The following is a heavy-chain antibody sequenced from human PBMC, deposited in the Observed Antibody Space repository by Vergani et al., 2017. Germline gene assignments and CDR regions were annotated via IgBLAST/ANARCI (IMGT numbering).Heavy chain of an antibody. J-gene: IGHJ6*02. V-gene: IGHV3-49*04. D-gene: IGHD1-26*01. CDR1: GFTFTDAW. CDR3: TRGVGGWGDYYYGMDV. CDR2: IRSKIYGGTI. Sequence: EVQLVESGGGLVKSGGSLRLSCVASGFTFTDAWMSWVRQAPGKGLEWIGFIRSKIYGGTIEYAASVKGRFTISRDDSKSIAYLQMNSLKTEDTAVYYCTRGVGGWGDYYYGMDVWGQGTTVTVSS.